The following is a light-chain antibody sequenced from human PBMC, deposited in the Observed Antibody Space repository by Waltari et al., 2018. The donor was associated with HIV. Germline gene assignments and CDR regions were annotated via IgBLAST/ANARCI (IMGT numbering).Light chain of an antibody. CDR2: EGS. CDR1: SSHVGSYNL. J-gene: IGLJ3*02. V-gene: IGLV2-23*01. Sequence: QSALTQPASVSGSPGQSITISCTETSSHVGSYNLVSWYQQHPGKAPKLMIYEGSKRPSGVSNRFSGSKSGNTASLTIPGLQAEDEADYYCCSYAGSSTWVFGGGTKLTVL. CDR3: CSYAGSSTWV.